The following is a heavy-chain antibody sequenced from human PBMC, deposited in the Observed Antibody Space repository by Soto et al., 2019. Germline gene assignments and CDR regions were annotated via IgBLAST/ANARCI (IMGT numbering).Heavy chain of an antibody. Sequence: GGSLRLSCAASGFPFSSYAMSWVRQAPGKGLEWVSAISGSGGSTYYADSVKGRFTISRDNSKNTLYLQMNSLRAEDTAVYYCASGPRIGLLEWFDPWGQGTLVTVSS. CDR1: GFPFSSYA. J-gene: IGHJ5*02. D-gene: IGHD3-22*01. V-gene: IGHV3-23*01. CDR3: ASGPRIGLLEWFDP. CDR2: ISGSGGST.